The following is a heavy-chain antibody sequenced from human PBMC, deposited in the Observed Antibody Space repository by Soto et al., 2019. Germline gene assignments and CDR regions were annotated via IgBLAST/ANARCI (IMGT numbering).Heavy chain of an antibody. CDR3: GRDGSGWSLDY. V-gene: IGHV3-21*01. J-gene: IGHJ4*02. CDR2: ISSTSTYI. Sequence: EVQLVESGGGLVKPGGSLRLSCAASGFTFSSCSMNWVRQTPGKGLEWVSSISSTSTYIYYADSVKGRFAISIDNANSSQYLQMNSLRVEDTAVYCCGRDGSGWSLDYWGQGTLVTVSS. CDR1: GFTFSSCS. D-gene: IGHD6-19*01.